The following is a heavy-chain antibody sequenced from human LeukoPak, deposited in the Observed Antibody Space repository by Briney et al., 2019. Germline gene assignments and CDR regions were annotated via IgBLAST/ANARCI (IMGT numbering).Heavy chain of an antibody. D-gene: IGHD6-19*01. CDR1: GYTFTGYY. Sequence: ASVKVSCKASGYTFTGYYMHWVRQAPGQGLEWMGWINPNSGGTNYAQKFQGRVTMTRDTSISTAYMELSRLRSDDTAVYYCAVSIAVVGASYYYYYYMDVWGKGTTVTVSS. V-gene: IGHV1-2*02. CDR3: AVSIAVVGASYYYYYYMDV. CDR2: INPNSGGT. J-gene: IGHJ6*03.